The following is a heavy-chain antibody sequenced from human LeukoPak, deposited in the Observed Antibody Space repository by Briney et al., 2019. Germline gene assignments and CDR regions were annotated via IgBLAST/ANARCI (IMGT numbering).Heavy chain of an antibody. CDR2: INHSGST. Sequence: PSETLSLTCAVYGGSFSGYYWSWIRQPPGKGLEWIGEINHSGSTNYNPSLKSRVTISVDTSKNQFSLKLSSVTAADTAVYYCASRPADCGGDWCVFDYWGQGTLVTVSS. J-gene: IGHJ4*02. V-gene: IGHV4-34*01. CDR1: GGSFSGYY. D-gene: IGHD2-21*02. CDR3: ASRPADCGGDWCVFDY.